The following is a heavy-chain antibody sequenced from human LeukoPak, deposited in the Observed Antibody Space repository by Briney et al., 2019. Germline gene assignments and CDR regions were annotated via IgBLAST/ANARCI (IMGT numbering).Heavy chain of an antibody. V-gene: IGHV3-64*04. CDR3: ARNYYDSSAYYYFDY. D-gene: IGHD3-22*01. CDR2: ISDSGGST. J-gene: IGHJ4*02. Sequence: GGSLRLSCSASGFPFSSYAMHWVRQAPGKGLEYVSAISDSGGSTYYADSVKGRFTISRDNSKNTLYLQMNSLRAEDTAVYYCARNYYDSSAYYYFDYWGQGTLVTVSS. CDR1: GFPFSSYA.